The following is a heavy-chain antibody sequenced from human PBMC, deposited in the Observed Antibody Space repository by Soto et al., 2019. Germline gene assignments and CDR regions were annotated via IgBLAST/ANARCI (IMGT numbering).Heavy chain of an antibody. Sequence: QVQLQQWGAGLLKPSETLSLTCAVYGGSFSGYYWSWIRQPPGKGLEWIGEINHSGSTNYNPSLKSRVTISVDTSKNQFSLKLSSVTAADTAVYYCASKLGSGPYNWFDPWGQGTLVTVSS. CDR2: INHSGST. CDR3: ASKLGSGPYNWFDP. V-gene: IGHV4-34*01. CDR1: GGSFSGYY. J-gene: IGHJ5*02. D-gene: IGHD3-3*01.